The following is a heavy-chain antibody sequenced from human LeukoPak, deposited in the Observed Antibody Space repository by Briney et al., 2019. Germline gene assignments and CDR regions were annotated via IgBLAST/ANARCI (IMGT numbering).Heavy chain of an antibody. CDR1: GGSFSGYY. J-gene: IGHJ6*02. CDR2: INHSGST. CDR3: ARDCNDFWSGYCSHGMDV. Sequence: SETLSLTCAVYGGSFSGYYWSWIRQPPGKGLEWIGEINHSGSTNYNPSLKSRVTISVDTSKNQFSLKLSSVTAADTAVYYCARDCNDFWSGYCSHGMDVWGQGTTVTVSS. D-gene: IGHD3-3*01. V-gene: IGHV4-34*09.